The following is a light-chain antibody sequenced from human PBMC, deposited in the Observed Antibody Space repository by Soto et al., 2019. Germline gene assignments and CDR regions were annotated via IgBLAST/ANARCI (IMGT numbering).Light chain of an antibody. V-gene: IGKV1-5*01. CDR2: DVS. CDR1: HSIGDS. Sequence: QMTQSTSTLSASVGDRVTITCRASHSIGDSLAWYQQKPWKAPYLLISDVSSLERGVPSRFSGSGSGTEFTLTISSMQPDDFATFYCQQYNGYSRTFGQRTKVAIK. J-gene: IGKJ1*01. CDR3: QQYNGYSRT.